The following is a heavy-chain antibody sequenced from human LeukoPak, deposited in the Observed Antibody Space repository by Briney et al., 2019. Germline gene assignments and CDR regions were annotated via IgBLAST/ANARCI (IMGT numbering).Heavy chain of an antibody. J-gene: IGHJ4*02. V-gene: IGHV4-39*01. CDR1: GGSISSSSDY. D-gene: IGHD2-15*01. CDR2: IYYSGTT. Sequence: TSETLSLTCTVSGGSISSSSDYWGWIRQPPGKGLEWIGSIYYSGTTYYNPSLKSRATISVDTSKNQFSLKLSSVTAADTAVYYCAGTGLGYCSGGTCYHFDYWGQGTLVTVSS. CDR3: AGTGLGYCSGGTCYHFDY.